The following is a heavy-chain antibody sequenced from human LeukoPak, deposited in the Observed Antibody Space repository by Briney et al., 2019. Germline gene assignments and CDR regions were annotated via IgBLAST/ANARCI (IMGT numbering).Heavy chain of an antibody. J-gene: IGHJ4*02. CDR1: GGSISSSSYY. CDR2: IHYSGST. CDR3: ARDRNVLRFLEGFDY. V-gene: IGHV4-39*02. D-gene: IGHD3-3*01. Sequence: SETLSLTCTVSGGSISSSSYYWGWLRQPPGTGLEWIGSIHYSGSTYYNPSLKSRVTISVDTSKNQFSLKLSSVTAADTAVYYCARDRNVLRFLEGFDYWGQGTLVTVSS.